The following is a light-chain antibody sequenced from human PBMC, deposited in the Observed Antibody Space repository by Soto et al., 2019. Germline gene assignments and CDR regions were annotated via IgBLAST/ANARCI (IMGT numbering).Light chain of an antibody. J-gene: IGLJ3*02. CDR2: NTN. Sequence: QTVVTQEPSFSVSPGGTVTLTCGLSSGSVFSSHYPSWYQQTPGQSPRTLSSNTNSRSSGVPGRFSGSILGNKAALPVTGAQADDEFVYYCALNLGGGFLVFGGGTKVTVL. CDR1: SGSVFSSHY. CDR3: ALNLGGGFLV. V-gene: IGLV8-61*01.